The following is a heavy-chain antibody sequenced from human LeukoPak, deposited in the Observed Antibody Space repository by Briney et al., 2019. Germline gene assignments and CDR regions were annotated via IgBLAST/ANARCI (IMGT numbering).Heavy chain of an antibody. V-gene: IGHV1-2*02. D-gene: IGHD3-22*01. CDR3: ARDHEDDSSGYPY. CDR2: INPNSGGT. CDR1: GYTFTGYY. J-gene: IGHJ4*02. Sequence: GASVKVSCKASGYTFTGYYMHWVRQAPGQGLEWMGWINPNSGGTNYAQKFQGRVTMTRDTSISTAYMELSRLRSDDTAVYYCARDHEDDSSGYPYWGQGTLVTVSS.